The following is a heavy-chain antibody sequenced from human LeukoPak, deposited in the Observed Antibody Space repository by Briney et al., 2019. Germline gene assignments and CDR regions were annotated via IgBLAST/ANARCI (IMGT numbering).Heavy chain of an antibody. CDR1: GGSISSYY. CDR2: ISDSGSI. J-gene: IGHJ5*02. D-gene: IGHD2/OR15-2a*01. V-gene: IGHV4-59*01. Sequence: PSETLSLTCSVPGGSISSYYWSWIRQPPGKGLEWIGYISDSGSINDNPSLKSRVTIPVDESKNQFSLKLSSLTAADTAVYYCARLSWPGRGSRFDPWGQGTLVTVSS. CDR3: ARLSWPGRGSRFDP.